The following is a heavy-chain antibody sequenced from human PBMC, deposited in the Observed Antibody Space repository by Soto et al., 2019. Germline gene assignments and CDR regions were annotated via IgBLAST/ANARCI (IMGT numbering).Heavy chain of an antibody. CDR1: GYSFTSYW. CDR3: ARTATHHQLDY. D-gene: IGHD2-21*02. Sequence: PVESLKISCKVAGYSFTSYWIGLVRQMPGKGLEWMGIIYPVYSDTIYIPSFQGQVTISADKSISTAYLQWSSLKASDTAMYYCARTATHHQLDYWGQGTLVTVSS. CDR2: IYPVYSDT. J-gene: IGHJ4*02. V-gene: IGHV5-51*01.